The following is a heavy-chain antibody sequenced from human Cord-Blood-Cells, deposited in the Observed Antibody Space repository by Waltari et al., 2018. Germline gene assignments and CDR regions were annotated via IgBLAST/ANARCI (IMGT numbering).Heavy chain of an antibody. V-gene: IGHV1-18*01. CDR1: GYAFTSLG. J-gene: IGHJ6*02. Sequence: QVQMVQSGAEVRKPGASVNLPCTTSGYAFTSLGTSLSRQAPGQGLEWMGWISAYNGNTNYAQKLQGRVTMTTDTSTSTAYMELGSLRSDDTAVYYCASGGSYNYYGMDVWGQGTTVTVSS. D-gene: IGHD1-26*01. CDR3: ASGGSYNYYGMDV. CDR2: ISAYNGNT.